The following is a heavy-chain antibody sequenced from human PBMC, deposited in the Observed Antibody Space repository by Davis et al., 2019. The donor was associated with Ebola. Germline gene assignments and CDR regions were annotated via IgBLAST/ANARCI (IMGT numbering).Heavy chain of an antibody. J-gene: IGHJ3*02. V-gene: IGHV5-10-1*01. CDR1: GYSFNNYW. CDR2: IDPSDSYT. D-gene: IGHD2-15*01. Sequence: GESLKISCEGSGYSFNNYWISWVRQMPGKGLEWMGRIDPSDSYTNYSPSFQGHVTISADKSISTAYLQWSSLKASDTAMYYCARMGYCSGGSCYRDAFDIWGQGTMVTVSS. CDR3: ARMGYCSGGSCYRDAFDI.